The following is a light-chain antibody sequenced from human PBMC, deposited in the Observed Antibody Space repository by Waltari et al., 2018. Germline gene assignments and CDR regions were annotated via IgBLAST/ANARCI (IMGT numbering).Light chain of an antibody. Sequence: EIVMTQSPATLSVSPGERATLPRRARQRFGSTLAWYQQKPGQAPRLLIYGASTRATGVPARFSGSGSGTDFTLTISSLQAEDVAVYYCHQHYTTPWTFGQGTQVEL. J-gene: IGKJ1*01. CDR3: HQHYTTPWT. CDR2: GAS. CDR1: QRFGST. V-gene: IGKV3-15*01.